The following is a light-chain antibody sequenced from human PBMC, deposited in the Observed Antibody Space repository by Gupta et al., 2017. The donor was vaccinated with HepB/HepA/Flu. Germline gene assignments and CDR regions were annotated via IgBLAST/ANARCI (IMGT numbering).Light chain of an antibody. Sequence: QSVLTQPPSVSAAPRQRVTISCSGSAFNIGNNAVNWYQQFPGKAPKLLIYYDNLLPSGVSDRFSGSKSGTSASLAISGLQSEDEADYYCAAWDDSLNGMVFGGGTKVTVL. CDR3: AAWDDSLNGMV. V-gene: IGLV1-36*01. CDR1: AFNIGNNA. CDR2: YDN. J-gene: IGLJ2*01.